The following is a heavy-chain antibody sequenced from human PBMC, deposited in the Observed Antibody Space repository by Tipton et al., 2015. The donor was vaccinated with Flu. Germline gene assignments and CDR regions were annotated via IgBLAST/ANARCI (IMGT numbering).Heavy chain of an antibody. V-gene: IGHV4-39*01. D-gene: IGHD5-18*01. CDR1: GGSISSSSYY. Sequence: TLSLTCTVSGGSISSSSYYWGWIRQPPGKGLEWIGSIYYSGSTYYNPSLKSRVTISVDTSKNQFSLKLSSVTAADTAVYYCARGYSYGGGWFDPWGQGTLVTVSS. CDR2: IYYSGST. J-gene: IGHJ5*02. CDR3: ARGYSYGGGWFDP.